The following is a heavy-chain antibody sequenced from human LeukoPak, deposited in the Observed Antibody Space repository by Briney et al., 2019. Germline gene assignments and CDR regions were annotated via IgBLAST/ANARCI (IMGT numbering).Heavy chain of an antibody. D-gene: IGHD6-13*01. CDR2: IIPILGIA. CDR1: GYTFTSYG. J-gene: IGHJ4*02. CDR3: ARDRHSSRSLLGY. Sequence: SVTVSCKASGYTFTSYGISWVRQAPGQGLEWMGRIIPILGIANYAQKFQGRVTITADKSTSTAYMELSSLRSEDTAVYYCARDRHSSRSLLGYWGQRTLVTVSS. V-gene: IGHV1-69*04.